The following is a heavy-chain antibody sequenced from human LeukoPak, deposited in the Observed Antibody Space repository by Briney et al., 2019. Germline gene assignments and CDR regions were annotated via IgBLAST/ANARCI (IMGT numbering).Heavy chain of an antibody. Sequence: ASVKVSCKASGYTFTGYYMHWVRQAPGQGLEWMGWINPNSGGTNYAQKFQGRVTMTRDTSISTAYMELSRLRSDDTAVYYCAIHTPGYCRSTNCWENRNYYYMDVWGKGTTVTVSS. CDR2: INPNSGGT. CDR1: GYTFTGYY. V-gene: IGHV1-2*02. D-gene: IGHD2-2*03. CDR3: AIHTPGYCRSTNCWENRNYYYMDV. J-gene: IGHJ6*03.